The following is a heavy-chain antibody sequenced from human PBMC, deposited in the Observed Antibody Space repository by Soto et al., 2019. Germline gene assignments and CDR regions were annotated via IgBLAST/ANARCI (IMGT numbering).Heavy chain of an antibody. CDR1: GLTFSTDE. CDR2: MNPGSGDT. Sequence: GGSLRVSCVVSGLTFSTDEMNWVRQATGQGLEWMGWMNPGSGDTGYAQKFQGRVTMTRDISIATAYMELSSLRSDDTAIYYCARMETFGSLNWFDPWGQGTLVTVSS. CDR3: ARMETFGSLNWFDP. V-gene: IGHV1-8*01. D-gene: IGHD3-16*01. J-gene: IGHJ5*02.